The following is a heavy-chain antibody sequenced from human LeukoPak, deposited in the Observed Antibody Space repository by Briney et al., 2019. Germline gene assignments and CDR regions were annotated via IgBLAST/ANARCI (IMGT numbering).Heavy chain of an antibody. V-gene: IGHV3-53*01. CDR1: GYTVSSTY. J-gene: IGHJ6*03. CDR3: ARELVRSGIYYYYYMDV. Sequence: GGSLRLSCAASGYTVSSTYMSWVRQAPGKGLKWVPVFYSGGSTYYADSVKGRFTISRDNSKNTLYLQMNSLRADDTAVYYCARELVRSGIYYYYYMDVWGKGTTVTVSS. D-gene: IGHD3-10*01. CDR2: FYSGGST.